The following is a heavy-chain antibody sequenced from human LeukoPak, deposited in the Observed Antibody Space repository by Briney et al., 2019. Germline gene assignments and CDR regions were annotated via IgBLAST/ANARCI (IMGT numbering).Heavy chain of an antibody. CDR2: VYYSGST. V-gene: IGHV4-59*01. D-gene: IGHD1/OR15-1a*01. CDR1: GGSFSHYY. J-gene: IGHJ4*02. Sequence: PSETLSLTCGVYGGSFSHYYWSWIRQPPGKGLEWIGYVYYSGSTDCNPSLKSRVTISVDTSKNQFSLKLSSVTAADTAVYYCVRDRHWTNDWVFDYWGQGTLVTVSS. CDR3: VRDRHWTNDWVFDY.